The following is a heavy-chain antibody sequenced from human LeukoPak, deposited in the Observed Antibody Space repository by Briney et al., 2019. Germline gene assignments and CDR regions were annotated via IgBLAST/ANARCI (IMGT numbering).Heavy chain of an antibody. CDR1: DYTFTSYG. V-gene: IGHV1-18*01. D-gene: IGHD6-13*01. Sequence: ASVKVSCKASDYTFTSYGITWLRQAPGQGLEWMGWVSSYNGNTNHAQKFQGRVTMTTDTSTSTVYMELRSLRSDDTAVYYCARDLPYSSSWESIDYWGQGTLVTVSS. CDR3: ARDLPYSSSWESIDY. CDR2: VSSYNGNT. J-gene: IGHJ4*02.